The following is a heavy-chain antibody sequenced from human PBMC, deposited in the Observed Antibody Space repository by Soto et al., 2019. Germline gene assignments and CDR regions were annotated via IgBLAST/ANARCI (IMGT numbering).Heavy chain of an antibody. D-gene: IGHD3-10*01. V-gene: IGHV1-8*01. Sequence: ASVKVSCKASGDTFTTYDINWVRQATGHGREWMGWINPNSGNIGYAQRFQGRVIMTRDTAIRTAYMGVSSLRSDDTAVYYCARGRASGSYYLLDYWGQGTLVTVSS. CDR3: ARGRASGSYYLLDY. CDR1: GDTFTTYD. J-gene: IGHJ4*02. CDR2: INPNSGNI.